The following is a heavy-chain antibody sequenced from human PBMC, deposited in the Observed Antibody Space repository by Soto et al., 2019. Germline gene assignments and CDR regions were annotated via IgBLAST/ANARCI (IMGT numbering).Heavy chain of an antibody. CDR3: ASDKDRPQLGGNYYYILDV. V-gene: IGHV1-69*12. Sequence: QVQLEQSGAEVKKPGSSVKVSCKASGGTFSNSAISWVRQAPGQGLEWMGGIMPVFRTPDYAQKFQGRVTITADEFTSTAYMELSGLRSDDTAVYFCASDKDRPQLGGNYYYILDVWGQGTTVTVSS. CDR1: GGTFSNSA. J-gene: IGHJ6*02. CDR2: IMPVFRTP. D-gene: IGHD3-3*02.